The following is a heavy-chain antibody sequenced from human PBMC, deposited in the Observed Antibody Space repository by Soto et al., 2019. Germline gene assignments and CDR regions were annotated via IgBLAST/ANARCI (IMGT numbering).Heavy chain of an antibody. D-gene: IGHD4-17*01. CDR3: AKDHHGDYPDYFDY. J-gene: IGHJ4*02. V-gene: IGHV3-23*01. CDR2: ISGSASIT. CDR1: GFTFSSYA. Sequence: GGSLRLSCAASGFTFSSYAMAWVRQAPGKGPEWVSDISGSASITNYADSVKGRFAISRDNSKNTLHLQMNSLRAEDTAVYYCAKDHHGDYPDYFDYWGQGTLVTVSS.